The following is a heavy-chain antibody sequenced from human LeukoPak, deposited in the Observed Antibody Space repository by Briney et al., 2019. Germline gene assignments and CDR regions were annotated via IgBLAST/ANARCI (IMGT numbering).Heavy chain of an antibody. CDR3: ARSAGDCSNGVCYSYNWFDP. Sequence: GESLKISCKGSGYSFTNSWIAWVRQKPGKGLEWMGLIYPDDSDTRYSPSFQGQVTISADKSISVAYLQWNGLKASDTAMYYCARSAGDCSNGVCYSYNWFDPWGQGTLVTVSS. CDR1: GYSFTNSW. CDR2: IYPDDSDT. D-gene: IGHD2-8*01. J-gene: IGHJ5*02. V-gene: IGHV5-51*01.